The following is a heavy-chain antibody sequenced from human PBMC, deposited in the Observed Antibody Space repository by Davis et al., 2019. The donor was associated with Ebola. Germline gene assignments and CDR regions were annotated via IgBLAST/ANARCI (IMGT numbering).Heavy chain of an antibody. CDR1: GFTFGDYA. D-gene: IGHD2-2*02. Sequence: GGSLRLSCAGSGFTFGDYAMHCVRQAPGKGLEWVSGTSWNSESIVYADSVKGRFTISRDNAKNSLYLQMNSLRGEDTALYYCAKGRTIPLALDFWGQGTLVTVSS. V-gene: IGHV3-9*01. CDR3: AKGRTIPLALDF. J-gene: IGHJ4*02. CDR2: TSWNSESI.